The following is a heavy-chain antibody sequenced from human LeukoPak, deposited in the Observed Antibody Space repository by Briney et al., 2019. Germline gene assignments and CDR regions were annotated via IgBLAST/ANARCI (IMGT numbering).Heavy chain of an antibody. Sequence: GESLRISCKGSGYSSTSYWLGWVRQMPGKGLEWMGIIYPGDSDTRYSPSFQGQVTISADKSISTAYLQWSSLKASDTAMYYCARVGAGDLDDLGVYYFDYWGQGTLVTVSS. CDR1: GYSSTSYW. CDR3: ARVGAGDLDDLGVYYFDY. D-gene: IGHD1-26*01. CDR2: IYPGDSDT. J-gene: IGHJ4*02. V-gene: IGHV5-51*01.